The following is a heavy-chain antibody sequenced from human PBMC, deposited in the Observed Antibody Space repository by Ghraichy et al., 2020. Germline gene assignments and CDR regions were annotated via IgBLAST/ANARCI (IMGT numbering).Heavy chain of an antibody. CDR3: ARIDFWRRAGDV. D-gene: IGHD3-3*01. CDR2: IWKDSK. V-gene: IGHV3-33*01. CDR1: GFTFSTYG. J-gene: IGHJ6*02. Sequence: LSLTCAASGFTFSTYGMHWVRQAPGRGLEWVALIWKDSKDYAESVKGRFTISRDNSKNTVYLQMNSLRVEDTAVYYCARIDFWRRAGDVWGQGTTVIVSS.